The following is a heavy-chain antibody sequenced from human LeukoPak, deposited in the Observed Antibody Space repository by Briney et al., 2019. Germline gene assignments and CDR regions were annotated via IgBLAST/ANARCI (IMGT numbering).Heavy chain of an antibody. Sequence: SETLSLTCDVLGFSLTSGYYWGWIRQPPGKGLEWIGHVYHSESPYYNPSLKSRVTISIDRSKDHLYLRLNSVTAADTAVYYCGGLDSGYDIDIWGQGTLVTVS. CDR1: GFSLTSGYY. V-gene: IGHV4-38-2*01. D-gene: IGHD5-12*01. CDR2: VYHSESP. J-gene: IGHJ4*02. CDR3: GGLDSGYDIDI.